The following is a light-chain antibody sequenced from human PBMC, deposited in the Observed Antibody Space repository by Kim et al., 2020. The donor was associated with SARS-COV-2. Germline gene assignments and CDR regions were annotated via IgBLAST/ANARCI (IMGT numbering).Light chain of an antibody. CDR2: HAS. J-gene: IGKJ2*03. Sequence: SPGETATLSCRASQSVGTYLAWYQQKVGQAPRLLMYHASNRATGIPARFSGNGAGTDFTLTISSLEPEDFAVYYCQQRNSWPPSYSFGQGTKLEIK. V-gene: IGKV3-11*01. CDR3: QQRNSWPPSYS. CDR1: QSVGTY.